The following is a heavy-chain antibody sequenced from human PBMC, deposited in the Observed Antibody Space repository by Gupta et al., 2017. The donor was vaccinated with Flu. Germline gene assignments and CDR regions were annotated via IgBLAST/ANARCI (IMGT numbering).Heavy chain of an antibody. CDR2: IRSSGRTI. J-gene: IGHJ4*02. Sequence: EVQLVESGGGLVQPGGSLRLSCAASGFTFSSYEMNWVRQAPGKGLEWVSYIRSSGRTIDYADSVKGRFNISRDNAKNSLYLKLKRLRAEDTAVYDCAIEYSSVPDDGGQVTLVTVSS. CDR1: GFTFSSYE. V-gene: IGHV3-48*03. CDR3: AIEYSSVPDD. D-gene: IGHD6-25*01.